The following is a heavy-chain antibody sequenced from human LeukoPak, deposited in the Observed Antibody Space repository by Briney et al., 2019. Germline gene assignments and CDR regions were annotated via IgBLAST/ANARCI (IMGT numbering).Heavy chain of an antibody. CDR3: AGYSSGWTRGVYYYYYGMDV. V-gene: IGHV3-33*01. CDR1: GFTFSSYG. Sequence: PGRSLRLSCAASGFTFSSYGMHWVRQAPGKGLEWVAVIWYDGSNKYYADSVKGRFTISRDNSKNTLYLQMNSLRAEDTAVYYCAGYSSGWTRGVYYYYYGMDVWGKGTTVTVSS. CDR2: IWYDGSNK. D-gene: IGHD6-19*01. J-gene: IGHJ6*04.